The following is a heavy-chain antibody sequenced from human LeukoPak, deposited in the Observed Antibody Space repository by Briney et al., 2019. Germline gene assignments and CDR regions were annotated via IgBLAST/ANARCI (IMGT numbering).Heavy chain of an antibody. J-gene: IGHJ4*02. CDR1: GFTFSIYS. CDR3: AKEYYDYVWGSYRYLHY. V-gene: IGHV3-21*03. CDR2: ITGNSNYI. D-gene: IGHD3-16*02. Sequence: GGSLRLSCAASGFTFSIYSINWVRQAPGKGLEWVSFITGNSNYIYYADSVKGRFTISRDNSKNTLYLQMNSLRAEDTAVYYCAKEYYDYVWGSYRYLHYWGQGTLVTVSS.